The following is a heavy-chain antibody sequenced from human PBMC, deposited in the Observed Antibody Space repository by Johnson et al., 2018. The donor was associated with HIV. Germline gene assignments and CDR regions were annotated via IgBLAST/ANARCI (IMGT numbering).Heavy chain of an antibody. V-gene: IGHV3-13*01. D-gene: IGHD5-24*01. J-gene: IGHJ3*02. CDR2: IGTAGDT. CDR1: GFTFSSYD. Sequence: VQLVESGGGLVQPGGSLILSCAASGFTFSSYDMHRVRQATGKGLEWVSAIGTAGDTYYPGSVKRQFTISSENAKNYLYLQMNSLRAEDTAVYYCAKEKNGDHWTFDIWGQGTMVTVSS. CDR3: AKEKNGDHWTFDI.